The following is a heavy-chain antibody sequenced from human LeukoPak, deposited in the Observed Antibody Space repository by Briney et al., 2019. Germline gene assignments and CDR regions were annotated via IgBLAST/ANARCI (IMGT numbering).Heavy chain of an antibody. Sequence: GASVKVSSKASGYTFTGYYMHWVRQAPGQGLEWMGWINPNSGGTNYAQKFQGRVTMTRDTSISTAYMELSRLRSDDTAVYYCARGYSSRNNWFDPWGQGTLVTVSS. CDR2: INPNSGGT. D-gene: IGHD6-13*01. CDR3: ARGYSSRNNWFDP. J-gene: IGHJ5*02. V-gene: IGHV1-2*02. CDR1: GYTFTGYY.